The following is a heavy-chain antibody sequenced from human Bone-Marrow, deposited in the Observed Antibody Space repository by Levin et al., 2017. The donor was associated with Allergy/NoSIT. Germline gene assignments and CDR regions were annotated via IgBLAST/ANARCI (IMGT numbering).Heavy chain of an antibody. CDR2: IAYDGSTT. D-gene: IGHD2-2*01. CDR1: GFTFSSYG. V-gene: IGHV3-30*18. J-gene: IGHJ4*02. Sequence: GESLKISCAASGFTFSSYGLHWVRQAPGKGLEWVAVIAYDGSTTYYADSVKGRFSISRDNTKNMLFLQMNSLRAEDTAVYYCAKDGGFATSTHDSWGQGTPVSVSS. CDR3: AKDGGFATSTHDS.